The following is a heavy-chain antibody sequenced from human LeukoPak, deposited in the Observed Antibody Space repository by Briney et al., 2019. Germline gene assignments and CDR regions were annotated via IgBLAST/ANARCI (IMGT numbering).Heavy chain of an antibody. D-gene: IGHD4-23*01. Sequence: PSETLSLTCAVYGGSFSGYYWSWIRQPPGKGLEWIGYIYYSRSTYYNPSLKSRVTISVDTSKNQFSLKLSSVTAADTAVYYCARDLLNEGNHLDYWGQGTLVTVSS. CDR2: IYYSRST. V-gene: IGHV4-30-4*01. CDR3: ARDLLNEGNHLDY. CDR1: GGSFSGYY. J-gene: IGHJ4*02.